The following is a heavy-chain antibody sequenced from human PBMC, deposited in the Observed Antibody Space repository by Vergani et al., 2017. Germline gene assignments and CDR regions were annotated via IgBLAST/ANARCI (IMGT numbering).Heavy chain of an antibody. CDR3: ARATIFGVVIKGEDAFDI. Sequence: QITLKESGPTLVKPTQTLTLTCTFSGFSLSNARMGVSWIRQPPGKALEWLAHIFSNDEKSYSTSLKSRLTISKDTSKSQVVLTMTNMDPVDTATYYCARATIFGVVIKGEDAFDIWGQGTMVTVSS. CDR2: IFSNDEK. V-gene: IGHV2-26*01. D-gene: IGHD3-3*01. J-gene: IGHJ3*02. CDR1: GFSLSNARMG.